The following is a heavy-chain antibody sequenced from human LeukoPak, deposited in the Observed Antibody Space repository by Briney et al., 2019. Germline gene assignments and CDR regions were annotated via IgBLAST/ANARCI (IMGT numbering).Heavy chain of an antibody. J-gene: IGHJ4*02. Sequence: GGSLRLSCAASGFTFTSYAMNWVRQAPGKGLKWASAVTGSGDGTYYAGSVKGRFTISRDNSKNTLYLQMNSLRAEDTAVYYCAKAVGDGYNYGPFDSWGQGTLITVSS. CDR3: AKAVGDGYNYGPFDS. CDR1: GFTFTSYA. V-gene: IGHV3-23*01. D-gene: IGHD5-24*01. CDR2: VTGSGDGT.